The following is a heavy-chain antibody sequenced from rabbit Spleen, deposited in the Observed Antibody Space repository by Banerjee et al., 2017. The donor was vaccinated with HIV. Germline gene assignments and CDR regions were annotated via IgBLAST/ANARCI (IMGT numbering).Heavy chain of an antibody. J-gene: IGHJ4*01. Sequence: QEQLVESGGGLVKPEGSLTLTCKASGVSFSAKDVMCWVRQAPGKGLEWIGCIYTGNGKTYYASWAKGRFTISKTSSTTVTLQMTSLTAADTATYFCARDAGTGDYIDVYFSLWGPGTLVT. V-gene: IGHV1S45*01. CDR2: IYTGNGKT. D-gene: IGHD8-1*01. CDR1: GVSFSAKDV. CDR3: ARDAGTGDYIDVYFSL.